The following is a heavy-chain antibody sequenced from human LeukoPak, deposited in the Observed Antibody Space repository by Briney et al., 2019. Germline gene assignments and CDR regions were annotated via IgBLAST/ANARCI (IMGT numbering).Heavy chain of an antibody. J-gene: IGHJ5*02. V-gene: IGHV1-2*06. CDR3: ARKKPNYCSSTSCRLGWFDP. Sequence: ASVKVSCKASGYTFTSYYIHWGQQAPGQGLEWMGRINPNSGGTNYAQRLQGRVTMTRDTSISTAYMELSRLRPDDTAVYDRARKKPNYCSSTSCRLGWFDPWGQGTLVTVSS. D-gene: IGHD2-2*01. CDR2: INPNSGGT. CDR1: GYTFTSYY.